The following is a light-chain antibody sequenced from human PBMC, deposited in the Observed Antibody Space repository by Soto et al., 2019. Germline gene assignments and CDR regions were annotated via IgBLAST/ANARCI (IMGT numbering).Light chain of an antibody. Sequence: QSALTQPASVSGSPGQSITISCTGTSSDIGNYKFVSWYQQHPGKAPKLMIYEGSKRPSGVSNRFSGSKSDNTASLTISGLQAEDEADYYCCSYAGSSIHVVFGGGTKLTVL. CDR1: SSDIGNYKF. V-gene: IGLV2-23*01. J-gene: IGLJ2*01. CDR2: EGS. CDR3: CSYAGSSIHVV.